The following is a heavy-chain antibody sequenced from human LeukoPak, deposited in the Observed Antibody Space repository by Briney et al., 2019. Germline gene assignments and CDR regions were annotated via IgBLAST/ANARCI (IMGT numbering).Heavy chain of an antibody. V-gene: IGHV1-18*01. Sequence: ASVKDSCKATGYTFTSYGITWVRQAPGQGLEWMGWISAYNGNTDYAQKLQGRVTKTTDTSTTTAYMELRSLRSDDTAVYYCARDRDYVWGSYRHTPEYWGQGTLVTVSS. CDR2: ISAYNGNT. CDR1: GYTFTSYG. CDR3: ARDRDYVWGSYRHTPEY. J-gene: IGHJ4*02. D-gene: IGHD3-16*02.